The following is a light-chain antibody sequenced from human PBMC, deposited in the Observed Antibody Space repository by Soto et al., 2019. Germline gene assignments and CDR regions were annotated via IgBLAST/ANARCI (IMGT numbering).Light chain of an antibody. Sequence: DIQMTQSPSTLSASVGDRVTITCRASHSISSWLAWYQQKPGKAPKLLIYDASSLESGVPSRFSGSGSGTEFTLAISSLQPDDFATYSCQQYNTYPYTFGQGTNLEIK. CDR2: DAS. V-gene: IGKV1-5*01. CDR1: HSISSW. J-gene: IGKJ2*01. CDR3: QQYNTYPYT.